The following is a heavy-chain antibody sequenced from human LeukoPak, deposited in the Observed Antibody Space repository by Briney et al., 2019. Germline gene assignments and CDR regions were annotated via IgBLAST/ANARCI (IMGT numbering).Heavy chain of an antibody. V-gene: IGHV3-11*01. CDR2: ISGSGSTI. CDR3: ARDDQDYDILTGYYYYYGMDV. Sequence: GGSLRLSCAASGFTFSDYYMSWMRQAPGKGLEWVSYISGSGSTIYYADFMKGRFTISRDNAKNSLFLQMNSLRAEDTAVYYCARDDQDYDILTGYYYYYGMDVWGQGTTVTVSS. CDR1: GFTFSDYY. J-gene: IGHJ6*02. D-gene: IGHD3-9*01.